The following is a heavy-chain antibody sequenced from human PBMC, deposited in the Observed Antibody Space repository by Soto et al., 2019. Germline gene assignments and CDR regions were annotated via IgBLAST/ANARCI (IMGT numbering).Heavy chain of an antibody. Sequence: GESLKISCKGSGYSFTSYWIGWVRQMPGKGLEWMGIIYPGDSDTRYSPSFQGQATISADKSISTAYLQWSSLKASDTAMYYCARSSDSSGLGSYYSGMDVWGQGTTVTVSS. V-gene: IGHV5-51*01. CDR1: GYSFTSYW. D-gene: IGHD3-22*01. CDR2: IYPGDSDT. J-gene: IGHJ6*02. CDR3: ARSSDSSGLGSYYSGMDV.